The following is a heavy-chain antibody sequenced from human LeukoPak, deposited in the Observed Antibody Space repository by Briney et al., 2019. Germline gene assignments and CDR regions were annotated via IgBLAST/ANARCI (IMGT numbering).Heavy chain of an antibody. CDR1: GFTFSSYA. CDR2: INWNGGST. D-gene: IGHD3-10*01. Sequence: PGGSLRLSCAASGFTFSSYAMSWVRQAPGKGLERVSGINWNGGSTGYADSVKGRFTIPRDNAKNSLYLQMNSLRAEGTALYYCARGARGVSGYYFDYWGQGTLVTVSS. V-gene: IGHV3-20*04. CDR3: ARGARGVSGYYFDY. J-gene: IGHJ4*02.